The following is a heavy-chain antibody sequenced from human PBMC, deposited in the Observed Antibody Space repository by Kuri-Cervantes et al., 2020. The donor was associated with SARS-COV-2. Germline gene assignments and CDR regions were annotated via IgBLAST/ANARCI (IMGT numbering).Heavy chain of an antibody. V-gene: IGHV4-61*08. CDR3: ARGINDYADYGLDY. Sequence: SETLSLTCSVSGDSISSSAYYWGWIRQPPGKGLEYIAYIYNTGSTNYNPSFKSRVTISVDTSKNQFSLRLNSVTAADTAVYYCARGINDYADYGLDYWGQGTLVTVSS. D-gene: IGHD4-17*01. CDR1: GDSISSSAYY. J-gene: IGHJ4*02. CDR2: IYNTGST.